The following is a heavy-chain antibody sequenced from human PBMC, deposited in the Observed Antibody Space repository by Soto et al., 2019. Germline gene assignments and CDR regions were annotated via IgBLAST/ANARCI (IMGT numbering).Heavy chain of an antibody. CDR1: YCSVSSGSYY. CDR2: IYYSGST. CDR3: ERIISNRLRTEGM. J-gene: IGHJ6*01. Sequence: PSEPLSLTCTFSYCSVSSGSYYWSGIRQPPGKGLEWIGYIYYSGSTNYNPSLKSRVTISVDTSKNQFSLKLSSVTAADTAVYYCERIISNRLRTEGM. V-gene: IGHV4-61*01.